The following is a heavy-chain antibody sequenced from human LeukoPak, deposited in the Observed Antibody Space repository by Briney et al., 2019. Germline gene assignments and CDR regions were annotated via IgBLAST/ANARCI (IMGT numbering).Heavy chain of an antibody. D-gene: IGHD2-2*01. CDR3: ARSIVVVPAAFDY. Sequence: SETLSLTCTVSGGSISSGGYYWSWIRQHPGKGLEWIGYIYYSGSTYYNPSLKSRVTISVDTSKNQFSLKLSSVTAADAAVYYCARSIVVVPAAFDYWGQGTLVTVSS. J-gene: IGHJ4*02. CDR1: GGSISSGGYY. V-gene: IGHV4-31*03. CDR2: IYYSGST.